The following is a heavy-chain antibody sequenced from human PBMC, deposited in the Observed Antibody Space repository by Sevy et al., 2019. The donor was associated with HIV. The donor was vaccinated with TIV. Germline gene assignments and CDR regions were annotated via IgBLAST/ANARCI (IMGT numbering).Heavy chain of an antibody. Sequence: ASLKVSCKASGGTFINYAVTWVRQAPGQGLEWMGGFIPMFDTTNSAQKFQGRVTLTADGSTSTAYMEPSSLRSEDTAVYYCASSYFDSSGYSPLFYYGMDVWGQGTTVTVSS. V-gene: IGHV1-69*13. CDR2: FIPMFDTT. D-gene: IGHD3-22*01. CDR1: GGTFINYA. J-gene: IGHJ6*02. CDR3: ASSYFDSSGYSPLFYYGMDV.